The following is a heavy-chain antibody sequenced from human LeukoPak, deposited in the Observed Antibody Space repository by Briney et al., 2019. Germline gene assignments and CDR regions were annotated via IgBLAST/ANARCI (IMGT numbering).Heavy chain of an antibody. CDR1: GFTVSTNY. CDR2: IYSASST. D-gene: IGHD6-19*01. J-gene: IGHJ4*02. Sequence: GGSLRLSCAASGFTVSTNYMSWVRQAPGKGLEWVSLIYSASSTYYADSVKGRFTISRDNSKNTLYLQMNSLRAEDTAMCYCARDLASSTGWEFDYWGQGTLVTVSS. CDR3: ARDLASSTGWEFDY. V-gene: IGHV3-53*01.